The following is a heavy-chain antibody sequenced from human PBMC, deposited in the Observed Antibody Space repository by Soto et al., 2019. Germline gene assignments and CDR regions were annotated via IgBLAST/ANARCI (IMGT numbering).Heavy chain of an antibody. CDR2: ISSSGSTI. CDR3: ARDGNTYYDILTGYCWFDP. V-gene: IGHV3-11*01. Sequence: GGSLSLSCAASGFTFSDYYMSWIRQAPGKGLEWVSYISSSGSTIYYADSVKGRFTISRDNAKNSLYLQMNSLRAEDTAVYYCARDGNTYYDILTGYCWFDPWGQGTLVTVSS. CDR1: GFTFSDYY. D-gene: IGHD3-9*01. J-gene: IGHJ5*02.